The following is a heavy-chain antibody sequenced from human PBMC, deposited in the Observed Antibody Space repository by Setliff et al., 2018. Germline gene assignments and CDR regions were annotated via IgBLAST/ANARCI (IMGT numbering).Heavy chain of an antibody. J-gene: IGHJ4*02. CDR3: ARIQWLPWDY. D-gene: IGHD6-19*01. V-gene: IGHV1-18*01. Sequence: ASVKVSCKASGYTFTSYGINWVRQAPGQGLEWMGWISAYSGKTNYAQKLQGRVTMTIDTTTSTAYMELRSLRSDDTAVYYCARIQWLPWDYWGQGTLVTVSS. CDR2: ISAYSGKT. CDR1: GYTFTSYG.